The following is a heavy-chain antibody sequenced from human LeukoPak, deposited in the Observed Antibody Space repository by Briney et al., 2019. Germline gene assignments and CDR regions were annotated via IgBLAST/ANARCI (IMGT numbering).Heavy chain of an antibody. CDR3: ARPHPTGWGPLDY. D-gene: IGHD3-16*01. V-gene: IGHV3-30-3*01. CDR2: ISYDGSNK. CDR1: GFTFSSYA. J-gene: IGHJ4*02. Sequence: HTGRSLRLSCAASGFTFSSYAMHWVRQAPGKGLEWVAVISYDGSNKYYADSVKGRFTISRDNSKNTLYLQMNSLRAEDTAVYYCARPHPTGWGPLDYWGQGTLVTVSS.